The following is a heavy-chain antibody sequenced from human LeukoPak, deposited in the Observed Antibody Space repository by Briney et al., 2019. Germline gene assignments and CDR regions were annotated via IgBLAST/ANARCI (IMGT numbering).Heavy chain of an antibody. J-gene: IGHJ2*01. CDR1: GFTFSSYA. CDR2: ISGSGGST. Sequence: GGSLRLSCAASGFTFSSYAMSWVRQAPGKGMEWVSAISGSGGSTYYADSVKGRFTISRDNSKNTLYLQMNSLRAEDTAVYYCAKTYGSGSYYAGWYFDLWGRGTLVTVSS. D-gene: IGHD3-10*01. V-gene: IGHV3-23*01. CDR3: AKTYGSGSYYAGWYFDL.